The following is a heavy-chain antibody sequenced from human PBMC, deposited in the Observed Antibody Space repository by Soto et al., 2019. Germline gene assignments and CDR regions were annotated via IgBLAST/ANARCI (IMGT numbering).Heavy chain of an antibody. V-gene: IGHV1-8*01. CDR2: MNPNSGNT. CDR1: GYTFTSYD. CDR3: ARTYSGYDWGYYYYYYMDV. J-gene: IGHJ6*03. D-gene: IGHD5-12*01. Sequence: ASVKLSCKACGYTFTSYDINWVRQATEQGLEWMGWMNPNSGNTGYAQKFQGRVTMTRNTSISTAYMELSSLRSEDTAVYYCARTYSGYDWGYYYYYYMDVWGKGTTVTVS.